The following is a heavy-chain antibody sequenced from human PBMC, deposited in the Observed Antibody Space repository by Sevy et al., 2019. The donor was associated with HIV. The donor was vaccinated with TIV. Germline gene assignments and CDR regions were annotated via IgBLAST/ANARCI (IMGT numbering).Heavy chain of an antibody. CDR2: IKSKTDGGTT. J-gene: IGHJ6*02. CDR3: TTAYCTNGVCYTHTYYYYGMDV. CDR1: GFTFSNAW. D-gene: IGHD2-8*01. Sequence: GGSLRLSCAASGFTFSNAWMSWVRQAPGKGLEWVGRIKSKTDGGTTDYAAPVKGRFTISRDDSKNTLYLQMISLKTEDTAVYYCTTAYCTNGVCYTHTYYYYGMDVWGQGTTVTVSS. V-gene: IGHV3-15*01.